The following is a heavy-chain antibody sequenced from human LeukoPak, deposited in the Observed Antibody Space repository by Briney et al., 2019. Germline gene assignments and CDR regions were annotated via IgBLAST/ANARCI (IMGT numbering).Heavy chain of an antibody. J-gene: IGHJ2*01. Sequence: GGSLRLSCAASGFTFDSYGMSWVRQAPGKGLEWVSAISDSAGSTYYADSVKGRFTMSRDNRMNTVYLHMDSLRAEDTAVYYCAKVDSFWYFDLWGRGTLVTVSS. V-gene: IGHV3-23*01. D-gene: IGHD3-9*01. CDR3: AKVDSFWYFDL. CDR2: ISDSAGST. CDR1: GFTFDSYG.